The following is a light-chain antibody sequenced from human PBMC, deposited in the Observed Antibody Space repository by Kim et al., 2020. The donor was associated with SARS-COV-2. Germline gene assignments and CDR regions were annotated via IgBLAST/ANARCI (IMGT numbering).Light chain of an antibody. CDR3: QHYDDLPSIT. J-gene: IGKJ5*01. CDR1: QDISNS. Sequence: SIRDRVNIICQASQDISNSLNWYQQKAGKAPKFLIYDVSNLQTGVPSRFSGRGSGTNFSFTISSLQPEDFATYYCQHYDDLPSITSGQGARLEIK. CDR2: DVS. V-gene: IGKV1-33*01.